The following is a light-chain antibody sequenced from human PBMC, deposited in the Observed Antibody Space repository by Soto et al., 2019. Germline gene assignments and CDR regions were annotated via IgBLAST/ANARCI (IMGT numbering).Light chain of an antibody. Sequence: DIVLTQSPATLSLSAGERATLSCRASQSISNLLAWYQQKPGQAPRLLIYDASNRATGIPARFSGSGSGTDFTLTISRLEPEDFAAYYCQPRYNWPLTFGGGSKVEIK. CDR3: QPRYNWPLT. CDR1: QSISNL. J-gene: IGKJ4*01. V-gene: IGKV3-11*01. CDR2: DAS.